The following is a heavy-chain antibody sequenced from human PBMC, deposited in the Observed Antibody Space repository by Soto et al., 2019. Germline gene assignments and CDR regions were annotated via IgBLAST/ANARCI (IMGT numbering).Heavy chain of an antibody. CDR3: ASEYCSGGRCYYYGMDV. D-gene: IGHD2-15*01. CDR2: IWYDGSKK. J-gene: IGHJ6*02. Sequence: QVQLVESGGGVVQPGRSLRLSCAASGFTFSSYGMHWVRQAPGKGLEWVAVIWYDGSKKYYEDSVKGRFTISRDNSKNTLYLQMNSLRAEDTAVYYCASEYCSGGRCYYYGMDVWGQGTTVTVSS. V-gene: IGHV3-33*01. CDR1: GFTFSSYG.